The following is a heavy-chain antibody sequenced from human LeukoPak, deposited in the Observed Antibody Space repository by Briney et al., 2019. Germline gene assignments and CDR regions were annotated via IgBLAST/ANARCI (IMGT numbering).Heavy chain of an antibody. J-gene: IGHJ4*02. CDR1: GDSFSSYY. D-gene: IGHD3-22*01. V-gene: IGHV4-59*12. Sequence: PSETLSLTCTFSGDSFSSYYWTWIRQPPGMGLEWIGHIVYSGTTNYNPSLKSRVTISVDTSKNQFSLKLSSVTAADTAVYYCKFDYYDSSGYFDYWGQGTLVTVSS. CDR2: IVYSGTT. CDR3: KFDYYDSSGYFDY.